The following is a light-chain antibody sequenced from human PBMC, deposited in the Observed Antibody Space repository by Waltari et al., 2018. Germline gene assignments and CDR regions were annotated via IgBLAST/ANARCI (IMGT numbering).Light chain of an antibody. V-gene: IGLV2-14*01. CDR3: SSQSSNDVVL. J-gene: IGLJ2*01. CDR1: SNDVGGYNS. Sequence: QSALTQPASVSGSPGQWVTIFCAGTSNDVGGYNSVSWYQEYTAQAPRVIIYDFSDLPSGVSERFSGSKSGNTASLTISGLQAEDEADYYCSSQSSNDVVLFGGGTKLTVL. CDR2: DFS.